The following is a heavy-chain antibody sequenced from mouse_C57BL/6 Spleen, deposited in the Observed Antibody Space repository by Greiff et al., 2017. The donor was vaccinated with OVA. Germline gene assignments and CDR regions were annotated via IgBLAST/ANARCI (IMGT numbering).Heavy chain of an antibody. D-gene: IGHD2-3*01. CDR2: INPNNGGS. CDR1: GYTFTDYN. CDR3: ARERDGYFYAMDY. Sequence: VQLQQSGPELVKPGASVKMSCKASGYTFTDYNMHWVKQSHGKSLEWIGYINPNNGGSRYNQKFKGKATLTVNKSSSTDYMGLRSLTSEDSAVYYCARERDGYFYAMDYWGQGTSVTVSS. V-gene: IGHV1-22*01. J-gene: IGHJ4*01.